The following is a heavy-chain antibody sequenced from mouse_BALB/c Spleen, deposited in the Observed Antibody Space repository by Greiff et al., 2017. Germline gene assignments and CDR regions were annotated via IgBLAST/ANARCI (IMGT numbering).Heavy chain of an antibody. CDR1: GYTFTEYT. D-gene: IGHD2-3*01. CDR3: ARGGGYDGYYVYYAMDY. V-gene: IGHV1-18*01. CDR2: INPNNGGT. J-gene: IGHJ4*01. Sequence: VQLKQSGPELVKPGASVKISCKTSGYTFTEYTMHWVKQSHGKSLEWIGGINPNNGGTSYNQKFKGKATLTVDKSSSTAYMELRSLTSEDSAVYYCARGGGYDGYYVYYAMDYWGQGTSVTVSS.